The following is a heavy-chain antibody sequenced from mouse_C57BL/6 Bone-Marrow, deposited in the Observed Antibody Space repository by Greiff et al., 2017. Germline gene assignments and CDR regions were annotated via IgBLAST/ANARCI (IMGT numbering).Heavy chain of an antibody. J-gene: IGHJ3*01. CDR2: ISSGSSTI. CDR3: AVAYYSNYVPWFAY. CDR1: GFTFSDYG. Sequence: EVKLMESGGGLVKPGGSLKLSCAASGFTFSDYGMHWVRQAPEKGLEWVAYISSGSSTIYYADTVKGRFTISRDNATNTLFLQMTSLRSEDTAMYYCAVAYYSNYVPWFAYWGQGTLVTVSA. D-gene: IGHD2-5*01. V-gene: IGHV5-17*01.